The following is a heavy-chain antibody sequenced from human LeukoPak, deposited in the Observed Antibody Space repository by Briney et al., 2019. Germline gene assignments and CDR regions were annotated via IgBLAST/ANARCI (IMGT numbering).Heavy chain of an antibody. J-gene: IGHJ4*02. CDR2: ISGDGGST. CDR1: GFTFDDYA. CDR3: AKSGGMITFGGVDY. Sequence: GGSLRLSCAASGFTFDDYAMHWVRQAPGKGQEWRSLISGDGGSTYYADSVKGRFTISRDNSKNSLYLQMNSLRTEDTALYYCAKSGGMITFGGVDYWGQGTLVTVSS. V-gene: IGHV3-43*02. D-gene: IGHD3-16*01.